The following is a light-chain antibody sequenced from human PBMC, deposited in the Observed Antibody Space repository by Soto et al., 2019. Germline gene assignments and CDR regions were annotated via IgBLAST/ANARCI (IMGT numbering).Light chain of an antibody. CDR3: QQYFEWPPMT. V-gene: IGKV3-15*01. CDR1: ETVATN. Sequence: PGARATLSCWASETVATNLAWYQQKPGQAPRLLISGASTRAAGISDRFRGSGSGTEFTLTISSLRSEDSAIYYCQQYFEWPPMTFGQGTKVDIK. CDR2: GAS. J-gene: IGKJ1*01.